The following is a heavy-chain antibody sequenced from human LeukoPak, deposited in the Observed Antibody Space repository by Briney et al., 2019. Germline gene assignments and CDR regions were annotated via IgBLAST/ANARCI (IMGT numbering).Heavy chain of an antibody. J-gene: IGHJ3*02. Sequence: PSETLSLACTVSGGSISSYYWSWIRQPPGKGLEWIGYIYYSGSTNYNPSLKSRVTISVDTSKNQFSLKLSSVTAADTAVYYCARGQSGYDGAFDIWGQGTMVTVSS. V-gene: IGHV4-59*01. CDR1: GGSISSYY. CDR3: ARGQSGYDGAFDI. CDR2: IYYSGST. D-gene: IGHD5-12*01.